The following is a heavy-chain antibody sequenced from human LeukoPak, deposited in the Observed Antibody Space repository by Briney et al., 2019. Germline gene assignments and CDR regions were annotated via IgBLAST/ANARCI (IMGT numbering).Heavy chain of an antibody. CDR3: ARPRTGYSSGWDDAFDI. CDR1: GYSFTSYW. V-gene: IGHV5-51*01. CDR2: IYPGDSDT. J-gene: IGHJ3*02. Sequence: GESLKISCKGSGYSFTSYWIAWVRQMPGKGLEWMGIIYPGDSDTRYSPSFQGQVTISADKSISTAYLQWSSLKAPDTAMYYCARPRTGYSSGWDDAFDIWGQGTMVTVSS. D-gene: IGHD6-19*01.